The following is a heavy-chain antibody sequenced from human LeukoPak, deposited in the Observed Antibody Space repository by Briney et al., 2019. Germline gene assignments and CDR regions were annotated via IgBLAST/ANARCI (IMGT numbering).Heavy chain of an antibody. CDR1: GGSFSGYY. CDR3: SRATFHPYSSAWYNWFDP. CDR2: INHIGIA. D-gene: IGHD6-19*01. Sequence: SETLSLTCAVHGGSFSGYYWCCIRHPPGKGLGWMGEINHIGIANYNPPPKSRVTISFDTSKTQFSLMLYSVTAAHTAWYYISRATFHPYSSAWYNWFDPWGQGTLVTVSS. J-gene: IGHJ5*02. V-gene: IGHV4-34*01.